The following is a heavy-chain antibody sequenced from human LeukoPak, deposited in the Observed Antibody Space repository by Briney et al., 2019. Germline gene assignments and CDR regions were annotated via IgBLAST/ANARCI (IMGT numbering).Heavy chain of an antibody. V-gene: IGHV4-38-2*02. CDR1: GYSISSGYY. J-gene: IGHJ4*02. CDR2: IYTSGST. Sequence: PSETLSLTCTVSGYSISSGYYWGWIRQPPGKGLEWIGRIYTSGSTNYNPSLKSRVTMSVDTSKNQFSLKLSSVTAADTAVYYCARSRGYRREEKQFDYWGQGTLDTVSS. D-gene: IGHD5-12*01. CDR3: ARSRGYRREEKQFDY.